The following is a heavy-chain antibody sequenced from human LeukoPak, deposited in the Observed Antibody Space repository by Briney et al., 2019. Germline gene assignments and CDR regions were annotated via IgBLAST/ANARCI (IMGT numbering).Heavy chain of an antibody. V-gene: IGHV1-69*13. Sequence: SVKVSCKASGGTFSSYAISWVRQAPGQGLEWMGGIIPIFGTANYAQKFQGRVTITADESTSTAYMELSSLRSEDTAVYYCAVLAYCGGDCYSTYYYGMDVWGQGTTVTVSS. CDR2: IIPIFGTA. J-gene: IGHJ6*02. D-gene: IGHD2-21*02. CDR1: GGTFSSYA. CDR3: AVLAYCGGDCYSTYYYGMDV.